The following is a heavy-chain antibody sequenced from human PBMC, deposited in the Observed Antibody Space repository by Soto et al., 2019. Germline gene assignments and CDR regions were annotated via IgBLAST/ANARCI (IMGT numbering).Heavy chain of an antibody. CDR1: GLTFNRYW. Sequence: PGGSLRLSCAASGLTFNRYWMHWVRHAPGKGLVWVSHINTGGSNTNYADSVKGRFTISRDNAXXTLFLQMNSLRDEDTAVYYCAREFCSGGNCYTYYFDPWGQGIPVTVSS. D-gene: IGHD2-15*01. V-gene: IGHV3-74*01. CDR2: INTGGSNT. CDR3: AREFCSGGNCYTYYFDP. J-gene: IGHJ5*02.